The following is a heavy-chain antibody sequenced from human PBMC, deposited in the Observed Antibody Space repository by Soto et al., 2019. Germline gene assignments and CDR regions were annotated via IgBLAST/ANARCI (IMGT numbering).Heavy chain of an antibody. J-gene: IGHJ4*02. CDR2: VYHTGKT. V-gene: IGHV4-4*02. CDR1: GGFVNTSNW. CDR3: ANSYYGWGFDY. D-gene: IGHD3-10*01. Sequence: LQLQESGPRLVKPSGTLSLTCIVSGGFVNTSNWWSWVRQPPGKGLEWIGEVYHTGKTNYSPSFKSRVNMSVDKSNNQFSLKLTSVTAADTAIYYCANSYYGWGFDYWGQGALVTVAS.